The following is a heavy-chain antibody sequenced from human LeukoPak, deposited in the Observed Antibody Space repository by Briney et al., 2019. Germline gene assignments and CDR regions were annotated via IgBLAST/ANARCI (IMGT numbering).Heavy chain of an antibody. CDR2: IYYSGST. CDR3: ARCGRQDLYYYYYGMDV. V-gene: IGHV4-30-4*01. Sequence: SETLSLTCTVSGGSISSGDYYWSWIRQPPGKGLEWIGYIYYSGSTYYNPSLKSRVTISVDTSKNQFSLKLSSVTAADTAVYYCARCGRQDLYYYYYGMDVWDQGTTVTVSS. J-gene: IGHJ6*02. CDR1: GGSISSGDYY. D-gene: IGHD3-3*01.